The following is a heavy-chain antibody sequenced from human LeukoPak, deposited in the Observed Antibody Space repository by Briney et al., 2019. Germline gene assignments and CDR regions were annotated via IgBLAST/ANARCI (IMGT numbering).Heavy chain of an antibody. CDR1: GGSISGYY. V-gene: IGHV4-59*01. J-gene: IGHJ5*02. CDR2: IYYTGIT. CDR3: ARLHSSRAEEFDP. Sequence: SETLSLTCTVSGGSISGYYWSWILQSPGKGLQWIGYIYYTGITAYNPSLGSRVTISVDRSNNQFSLRLTSVTAADAAVYYCARLHSSRAEEFDPWGQGTLVTVSS.